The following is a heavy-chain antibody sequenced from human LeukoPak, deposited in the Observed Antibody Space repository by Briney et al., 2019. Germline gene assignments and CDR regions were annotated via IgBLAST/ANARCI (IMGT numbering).Heavy chain of an antibody. CDR1: GFTFSSYA. J-gene: IGHJ3*02. V-gene: IGHV3-23*01. CDR3: AKVLPAGYSYGLDAFDI. CDR2: ISGSGGST. Sequence: GGSLRLSCAASGFTFSSYAMSWVRQAPGKGLEWVSAISGSGGSTYYADSVKGRFTISRDNSKNTLYLQMNSLRAEDTAVYYCAKVLPAGYSYGLDAFDIWGQGTMVTVSS. D-gene: IGHD5-18*01.